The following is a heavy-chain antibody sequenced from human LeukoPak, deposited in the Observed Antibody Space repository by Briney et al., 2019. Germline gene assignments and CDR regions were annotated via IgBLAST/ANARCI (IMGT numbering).Heavy chain of an antibody. Sequence: GGSLRLSCAASGFALRSHWMTWVRQVPGRGPEWVANVNRDGSETYYLDSVKGRFTTSKDNAKNSLYLQMNSLRAEDTALYHCARNNGMDVWGQGTTVIVSS. V-gene: IGHV3-7*03. CDR1: GFALRSHW. CDR3: ARNNGMDV. J-gene: IGHJ6*02. CDR2: VNRDGSET.